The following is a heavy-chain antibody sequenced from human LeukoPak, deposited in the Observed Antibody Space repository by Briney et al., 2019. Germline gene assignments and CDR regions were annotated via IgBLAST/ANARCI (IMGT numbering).Heavy chain of an antibody. D-gene: IGHD3/OR15-3a*01. CDR1: GDSIISNIYW. J-gene: IGHJ3*01. Sequence: SETLSLTCTVSGDSIISNIYWWDWVRLPPGKGLEWIGATFYTGRTFYSPSLKSRVTISVDTSKNQFSLDLSSATAADTAVYYCARRRHKFDFYDVWAQGTRDTVSS. CDR3: ARRRHKFDFYDV. CDR2: TFYTGRT. V-gene: IGHV4-39*01.